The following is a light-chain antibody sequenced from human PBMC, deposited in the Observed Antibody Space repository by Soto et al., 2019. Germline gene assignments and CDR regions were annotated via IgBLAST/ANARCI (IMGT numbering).Light chain of an antibody. V-gene: IGLV1-44*01. J-gene: IGLJ2*01. CDR3: AAWDDTLNGPA. CDR1: SSNIGGNT. Sequence: QAVVTQPPSASGTPGQKITISCSGSSSNIGGNTVNWYQQFPGTAPKLLIYSNNQRPSGVPVRFSGSKSGTSASLAINGLQSEDEADYFCAAWDDTLNGPAFGEGTNLTVL. CDR2: SNN.